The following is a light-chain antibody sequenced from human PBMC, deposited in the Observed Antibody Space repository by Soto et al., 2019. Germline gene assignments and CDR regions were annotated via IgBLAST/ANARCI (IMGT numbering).Light chain of an antibody. J-gene: IGKJ4*01. CDR1: EDINTY. Sequence: DIQMTQSPSSLSASVGDRVTITCRAREDINTYLSWYQQKPGKAPKLLIYAASTLLSGVPSRFSGRGSGTEFTLTISSLQPEDFATYYCQQSYSTLLTFGGETRVEIK. CDR2: AAS. CDR3: QQSYSTLLT. V-gene: IGKV1-39*01.